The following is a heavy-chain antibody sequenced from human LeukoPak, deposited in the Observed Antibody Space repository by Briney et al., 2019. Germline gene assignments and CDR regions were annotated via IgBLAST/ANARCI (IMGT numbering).Heavy chain of an antibody. CDR2: ISWNSGSI. CDR1: GFTFDDYA. D-gene: IGHD6-13*01. Sequence: PGRSLRLSCAASGFTFDDYAVHWVRQAPGKGLEWVSGISWNSGSIGYADSVKGRFTISRDNAKNSLYLQMNSLRAEDTALYYCAKDGSSSWYGDNWFDPWGQGTLVTVSS. J-gene: IGHJ5*02. V-gene: IGHV3-9*01. CDR3: AKDGSSSWYGDNWFDP.